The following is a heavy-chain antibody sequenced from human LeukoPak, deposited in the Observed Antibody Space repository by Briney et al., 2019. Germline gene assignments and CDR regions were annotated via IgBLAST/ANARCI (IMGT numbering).Heavy chain of an antibody. CDR1: RFTFSSCT. V-gene: IGHV3-21*01. D-gene: IGHD2-2*01. CDR3: ARECSTSCYG. Sequence: GGSLRLSCSASRFTFSSCTMNWVRQAPGKGLEWVSSIDPSSTYLYYADSVKGRFTISRDNAKNSLYLQMNSLRAEDTAVYYCARECSTSCYGWGQGTLVTVSS. CDR2: IDPSSTYL. J-gene: IGHJ4*02.